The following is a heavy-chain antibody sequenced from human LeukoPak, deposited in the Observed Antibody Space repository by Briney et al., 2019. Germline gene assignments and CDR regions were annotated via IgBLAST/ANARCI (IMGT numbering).Heavy chain of an antibody. J-gene: IGHJ6*04. CDR3: ARGEWLRYYYYYGMDV. CDR1: GYTLTELS. Sequence: ASVKVSCKVSGYTLTELSMHWVRQAPGKGLEWMGGFDPEDGETIYAQKFQGRVTITADESTSTAYMELSSLRSEDTAVYYCARGEWLRYYYYYGMDVWGKGTTVTVSS. CDR2: FDPEDGET. D-gene: IGHD5-12*01. V-gene: IGHV1-24*01.